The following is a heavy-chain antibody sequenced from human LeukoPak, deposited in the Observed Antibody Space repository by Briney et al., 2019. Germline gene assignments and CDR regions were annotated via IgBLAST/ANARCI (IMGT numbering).Heavy chain of an antibody. Sequence: GGSLRLSCAASGFTFSVAAMTWVRQAPGKGLDWVSLIGASGESTYYADSVKGRFTISRHNSTNTLSLQMKSLRVEDTAMYFCAKDIQLSTWGLGTMVTVSS. CDR3: AKDIQLST. CDR1: GFTFSVAA. CDR2: IGASGEST. V-gene: IGHV3-23*01. J-gene: IGHJ3*01. D-gene: IGHD5-24*01.